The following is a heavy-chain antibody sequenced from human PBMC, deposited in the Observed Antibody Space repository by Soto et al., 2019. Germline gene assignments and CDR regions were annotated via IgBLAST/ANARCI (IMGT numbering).Heavy chain of an antibody. CDR3: ARDLHYYDSGGYYGY. J-gene: IGHJ4*02. CDR1: GFTFSSYS. D-gene: IGHD3-22*01. Sequence: EVQLVESGGGLVKPGGSLRLSCAASGFTFSSYSMNWVRQAPGKGLEWVSSISSSSSYIYYADSVKGRFTISRDNDTNSLYLQMNSLRAEDTAVYYCARDLHYYDSGGYYGYWGQGPLVTVSS. CDR2: ISSSSSYI. V-gene: IGHV3-21*01.